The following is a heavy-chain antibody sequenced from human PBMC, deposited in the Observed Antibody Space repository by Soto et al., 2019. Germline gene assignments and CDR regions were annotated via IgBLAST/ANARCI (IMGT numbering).Heavy chain of an antibody. CDR1: GFTFSSYG. J-gene: IGHJ6*03. CDR3: AKHYDFWSGYTENYYMDV. V-gene: IGHV3-30*18. CDR2: ISYDGSNK. Sequence: PGGSLRLSCAASGFTFSSYGMHWVRQAPGKGLEWVAVISYDGSNKYYADSVKGRFTISRDNSKNTLYLQMNSLRAEDTAVYYCAKHYDFWSGYTENYYMDVWGKGTTVTVSS. D-gene: IGHD3-3*01.